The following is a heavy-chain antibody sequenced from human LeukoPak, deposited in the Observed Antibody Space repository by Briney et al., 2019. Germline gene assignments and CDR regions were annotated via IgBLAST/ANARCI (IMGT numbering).Heavy chain of an antibody. D-gene: IGHD2-2*01. CDR3: ARGIYCSSTSCYYYFDY. J-gene: IGHJ4*02. Sequence: SETLSLTCTVSGGSISSYYWSWIRQPPGKGLEWIGYIYYSGSTNYNPSLKSRLTISVDTSKNQLSLKLSSVTAADTAVYYCARGIYCSSTSCYYYFDYWGQGTLVTVSS. CDR2: IYYSGST. CDR1: GGSISSYY. V-gene: IGHV4-59*01.